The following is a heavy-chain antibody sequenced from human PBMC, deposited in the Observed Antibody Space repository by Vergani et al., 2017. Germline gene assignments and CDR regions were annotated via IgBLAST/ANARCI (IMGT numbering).Heavy chain of an antibody. V-gene: IGHV5-51*01. J-gene: IGHJ4*02. CDR3: ARQSDYDYVWGSYRYSYGTLDY. D-gene: IGHD3-16*02. CDR1: GYSFTSYW. Sequence: EVQLVPSGAEVKTPGESLKFSCKGSGYSFTSYWIGWVRQLPGKGLEWMGIIYPGDSDTRYSPSFQGQVTISADKSISTAYLQWSSLKASDTAMYYCARQSDYDYVWGSYRYSYGTLDYWGQGTLVTVSS. CDR2: IYPGDSDT.